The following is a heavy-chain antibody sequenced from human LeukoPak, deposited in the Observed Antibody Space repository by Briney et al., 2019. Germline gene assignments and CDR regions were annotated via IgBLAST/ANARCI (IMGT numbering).Heavy chain of an antibody. D-gene: IGHD1-1*01. V-gene: IGHV4-59*01. J-gene: IGHJ4*02. CDR2: IYYSGST. CDR3: ARGSTTLSF. CDR1: GGSISSYY. Sequence: SETLSLTCTVSGGSISSYYWSWIRQPPGKGLEWIGYIYYSGSTNYNPSLTSRVTISVDTSKNQFSLNLRSVTAADTAVYYCARGSTTLSFWGQGTLVTVSS.